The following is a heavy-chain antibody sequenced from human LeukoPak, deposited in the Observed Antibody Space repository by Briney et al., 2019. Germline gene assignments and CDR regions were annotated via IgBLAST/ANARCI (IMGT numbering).Heavy chain of an antibody. J-gene: IGHJ5*02. V-gene: IGHV3-33*01. CDR1: GFTFGTYG. D-gene: IGHD5-12*01. CDR3: ARARRRTLVATIFGAGSYSWFDP. CDR2: IWFDGTNK. Sequence: GRSLRLSCAASGFTFGTYGMHWVRQSPGRGLEWVAVIWFDGTNKYYGDSVKGRFTISRDNSKNTLYLQMNSLRAEDTAVYYCARARRRTLVATIFGAGSYSWFDPWGQGTLVTVSS.